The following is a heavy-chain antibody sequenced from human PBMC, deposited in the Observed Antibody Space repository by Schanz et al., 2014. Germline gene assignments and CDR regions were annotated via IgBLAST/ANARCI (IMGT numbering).Heavy chain of an antibody. CDR2: IRSDNNYI. CDR3: VREDMVRGIRAFDI. CDR1: GFTFRSHA. Sequence: EVQLLESGGGLVQPGGSLRLSCAASGFTFRSHAMHWVRQAPGKGLEWVSYIRSDNNYIYYADSVKGRFTISRDNAKNSLFLQMNSLTAEDTAVYYCVREDMVRGIRAFDIWGQGTMVTVSS. V-gene: IGHV3-21*01. D-gene: IGHD3-10*01. J-gene: IGHJ3*02.